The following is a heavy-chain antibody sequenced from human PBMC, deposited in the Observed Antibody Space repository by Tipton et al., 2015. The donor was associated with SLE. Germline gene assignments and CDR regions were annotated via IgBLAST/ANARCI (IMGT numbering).Heavy chain of an antibody. Sequence: TLSLTCTVSGGSISSSSYYWGWIRQPPGKGLEWIGSIYYSGSTYYNPSLKSRVTISVDTSKNQFSLKLSSVTAADTAVYYCARGRFYVTYWGQGTLVTVSSGTGTVSLCDAFGMWGQGTMVTVSS. J-gene: IGHJ3*02. V-gene: IGHV4-39*07. CDR1: GGSISSSSYY. CDR2: IYYSGST. CDR3: ARGRFYVTYWGQGTLVTVSSGTGTVSLCDAFGM. D-gene: IGHD2/OR15-2a*01.